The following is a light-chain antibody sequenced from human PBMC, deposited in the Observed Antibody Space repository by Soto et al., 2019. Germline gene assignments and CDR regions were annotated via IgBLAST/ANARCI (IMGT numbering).Light chain of an antibody. Sequence: EKVMTQSPATLSASPGERATLSCRASQSVRSNLAWYQQKPGQPPRLLIYDASTRATGIPSRFSGSGSGTEFTLTISSLKSEDFAVYYCQQYDNWPRTFGQGTKVDI. CDR1: QSVRSN. CDR3: QQYDNWPRT. J-gene: IGKJ1*01. V-gene: IGKV3-15*01. CDR2: DAS.